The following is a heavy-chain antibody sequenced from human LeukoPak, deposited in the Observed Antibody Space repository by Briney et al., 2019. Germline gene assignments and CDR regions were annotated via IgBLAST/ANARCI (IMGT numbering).Heavy chain of an antibody. Sequence: ASVKVSCKVSGYSLSELSMHWVRQAPGKGLEWLGGFDPEDGETIYAQKFQGRVILTEDTYTDTTYMELRSLRSEDTAVYYCATYQYIWKYFDYRGQGTLLTVSS. J-gene: IGHJ4*02. CDR2: FDPEDGET. V-gene: IGHV1-24*01. D-gene: IGHD1-1*01. CDR3: ATYQYIWKYFDY. CDR1: GYSLSELS.